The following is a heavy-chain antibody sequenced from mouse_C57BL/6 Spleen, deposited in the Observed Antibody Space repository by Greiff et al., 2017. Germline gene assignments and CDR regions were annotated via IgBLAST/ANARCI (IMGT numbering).Heavy chain of an antibody. V-gene: IGHV1-55*01. CDR1: GYTFTSYW. Sequence: VKLQQPGAELVKPGASVKMSCKASGYTFTSYWITWVKQRPGQGLEWIGDIYPGSGSTNYNEKFKSKATLTVDTSSSTAYMQLSSLTSEDSAVYYCARGVYYDYDGDYWGQGTTLTVSS. D-gene: IGHD2-4*01. CDR2: IYPGSGST. J-gene: IGHJ2*01. CDR3: ARGVYYDYDGDY.